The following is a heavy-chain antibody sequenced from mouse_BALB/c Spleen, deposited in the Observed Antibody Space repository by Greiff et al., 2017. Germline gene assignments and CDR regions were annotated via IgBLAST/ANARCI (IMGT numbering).Heavy chain of an antibody. Sequence: VKLMESGPGLVQPSQSLSITCTVSGFSLTSYGVHWVRQSPGKGLEWLGVIWSGGSTDYNAAFISRLSISKDNSKSQVFFKMNSLQANDTAIYYCARKGDYYGSSYTDYAMDYWGQGTSVTVSS. CDR2: IWSGGST. D-gene: IGHD1-1*01. CDR3: ARKGDYYGSSYTDYAMDY. J-gene: IGHJ4*01. CDR1: GFSLTSYG. V-gene: IGHV2-2*02.